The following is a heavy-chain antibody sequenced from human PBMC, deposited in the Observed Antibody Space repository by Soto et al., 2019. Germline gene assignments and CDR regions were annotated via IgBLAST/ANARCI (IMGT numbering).Heavy chain of an antibody. V-gene: IGHV3-30*03. CDR2: ISYDGNIK. Sequence: GGSLRLSCAASGFTFSNFGMHWVRQAPGKGLEWVASISYDGNIKYSADSVKGRFTISRDNSKNTLYLQMGSLRAEDMAVYYCARGPGYYFDYWGQGTLVTAPQ. J-gene: IGHJ4*02. CDR1: GFTFSNFG. CDR3: ARGPGYYFDY.